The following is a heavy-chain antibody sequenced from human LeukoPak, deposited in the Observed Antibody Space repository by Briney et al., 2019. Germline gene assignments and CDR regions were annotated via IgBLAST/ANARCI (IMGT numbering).Heavy chain of an antibody. CDR2: ISAYNGNT. Sequence: ASVKVSCKASGYTFTSYGISWVRQAPGQGLEWMGWISAYNGNTNYAQKLQGRVTMTTDTSTSTAYMELRSLRSDDTAVYYCARDTPIAAAGTYYFDYWGQGTLVTVSS. J-gene: IGHJ4*02. CDR1: GYTFTSYG. CDR3: ARDTPIAAAGTYYFDY. V-gene: IGHV1-18*01. D-gene: IGHD6-13*01.